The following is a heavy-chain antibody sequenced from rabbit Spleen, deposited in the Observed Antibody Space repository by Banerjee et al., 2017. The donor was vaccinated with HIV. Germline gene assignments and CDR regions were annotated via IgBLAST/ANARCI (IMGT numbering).Heavy chain of an antibody. CDR3: ARDTSTSFSTYGMDL. V-gene: IGHV1S40*01. Sequence: QSLEESGGGLVKPGGTLTLTCKASGFPFSEKAVMCWVRQAPGKGLEWIACIYAGSSGNTYSATWAKGRFTISKTSPTTVTLQMTSLTAADTATYFCARDTSTSFSTYGMDLWGQGTLVTVS. J-gene: IGHJ6*01. D-gene: IGHD1-1*01. CDR2: IYAGSSGNT. CDR1: GFPFSEKAV.